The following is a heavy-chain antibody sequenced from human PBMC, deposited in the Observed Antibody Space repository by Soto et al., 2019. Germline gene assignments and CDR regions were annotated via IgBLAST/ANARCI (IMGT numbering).Heavy chain of an antibody. Sequence: GGSLRLSCAASGFTFSSYGMHWVRQAPGKGLEWVAVIWYDGSNKYYADSVKGRFTISRDNSKNTLYLQMNSLRAEDTAVYYCARVGLLVVTDPRYYGMDVWGQGTTVTVSS. J-gene: IGHJ6*02. CDR1: GFTFSSYG. CDR2: IWYDGSNK. D-gene: IGHD2-21*02. V-gene: IGHV3-33*01. CDR3: ARVGLLVVTDPRYYGMDV.